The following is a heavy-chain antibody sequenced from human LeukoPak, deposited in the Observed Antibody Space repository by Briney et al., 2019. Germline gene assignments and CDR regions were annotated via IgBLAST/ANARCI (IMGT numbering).Heavy chain of an antibody. CDR1: GFTFSSYA. CDR3: AESRDSSGYYHYGRDY. V-gene: IGHV3-23*01. Sequence: GGSLRLSCAASGFTFSSYAMSWVRQAPGKGLEWVSAISGSGGSTYYADSVKGRFTISRDNSKNTLYLQMNSLRAEDTAVYYCAESRDSSGYYHYGRDYWGQGTLVTVSS. J-gene: IGHJ4*02. D-gene: IGHD3-22*01. CDR2: ISGSGGST.